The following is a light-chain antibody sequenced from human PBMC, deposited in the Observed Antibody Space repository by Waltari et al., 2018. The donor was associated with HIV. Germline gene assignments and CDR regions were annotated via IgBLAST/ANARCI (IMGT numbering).Light chain of an antibody. CDR3: SSYTTSSTVV. Sequence: QSALTQPASVSGSPGQSIAISCTGASSDVGGYNSVPWYQQHTGKAPKLLIYEVSNRHSGVSNRFSGSKSGNTASLTISGLQAEDEADYYCSSYTTSSTVVFGGGTKLTVL. J-gene: IGLJ3*02. CDR2: EVS. CDR1: SSDVGGYNS. V-gene: IGLV2-14*01.